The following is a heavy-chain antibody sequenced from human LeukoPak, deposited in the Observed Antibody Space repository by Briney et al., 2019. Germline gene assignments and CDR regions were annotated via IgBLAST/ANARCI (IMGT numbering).Heavy chain of an antibody. V-gene: IGHV3-74*03. Sequence: GGSLRLSCAASGFSLDYYWMHWVRQVPGKGLVWVSHIESDGDGSDIEYADSVKGRFTISRDNSKNTLYLQMNSLRAEDTAVFYCAKAATVSAAGSHFVYWGQGTLVTVSS. CDR2: IESDGDGSDI. CDR3: AKAATVSAAGSHFVY. D-gene: IGHD6-13*01. J-gene: IGHJ4*02. CDR1: GFSLDYYW.